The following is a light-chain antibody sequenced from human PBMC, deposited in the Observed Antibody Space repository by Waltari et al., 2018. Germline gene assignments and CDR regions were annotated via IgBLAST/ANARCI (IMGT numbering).Light chain of an antibody. CDR2: GAA. Sequence: DIQMTQSTSSLSASVGDTVTITCRASHSVDHYLNWYQQRPGKAPKLLIYGAANLQSGVPSRFSGSGSGTDFTLIIRSLQSEDSATYFCQQSHTTPWTFGLGTRVEVK. J-gene: IGKJ1*01. CDR1: HSVDHY. CDR3: QQSHTTPWT. V-gene: IGKV1-39*01.